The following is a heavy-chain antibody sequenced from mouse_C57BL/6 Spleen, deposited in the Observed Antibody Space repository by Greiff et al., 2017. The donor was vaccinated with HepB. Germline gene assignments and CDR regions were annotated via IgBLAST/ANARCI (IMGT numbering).Heavy chain of an antibody. Sequence: VQLQQSGAELVRPGSSVKLSCKASGYTFTSYWMHWVKQRPIQGLEWIGNIDPSDSETHYNQKFKDKATLTVDKSSSTAYMQLSSLTSEDSAVYYCARSPSITTVEYFDVWGTGTTVTVSS. CDR2: IDPSDSET. CDR3: ARSPSITTVEYFDV. D-gene: IGHD1-1*01. J-gene: IGHJ1*03. V-gene: IGHV1-52*01. CDR1: GYTFTSYW.